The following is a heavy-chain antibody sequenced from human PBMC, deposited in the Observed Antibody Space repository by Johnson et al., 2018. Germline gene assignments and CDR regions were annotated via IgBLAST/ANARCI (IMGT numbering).Heavy chain of an antibody. CDR1: GFTFSGYY. CDR3: ARETRRTFDA. V-gene: IGHV3-11*01. CDR2: ISSSGSST. J-gene: IGHJ3*01. Sequence: QVQLVQSGGGLVKPGGSLRLSCAASGFTFSGYYMTWIRQAPGKGLEWVSYISSSGSSTYYADSVKGRFTISRDNTKNSLYFQMNSLRVEDTALDYCARETRRTFDAGGPGTMGTVSS.